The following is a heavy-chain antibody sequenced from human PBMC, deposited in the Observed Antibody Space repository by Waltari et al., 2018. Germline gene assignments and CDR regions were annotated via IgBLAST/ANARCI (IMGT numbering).Heavy chain of an antibody. Sequence: QGQLQESGPRLLKPAETLSLICTVSGGSISGFYWSWVRQPPGKALAWIGYIYYTGSTTFTPSLKRRVTMSVDTSKNQFSLKLSSVTAADPAFYYCARGGGGDWEWFDPWGQGTLVTVSS. CDR1: GGSISGFY. CDR3: ARGGGGDWEWFDP. V-gene: IGHV4-59*01. D-gene: IGHD2-21*02. CDR2: IYYTGST. J-gene: IGHJ5*02.